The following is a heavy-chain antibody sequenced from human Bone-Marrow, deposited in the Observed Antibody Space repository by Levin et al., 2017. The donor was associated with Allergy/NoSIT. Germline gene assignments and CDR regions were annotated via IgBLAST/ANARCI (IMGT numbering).Heavy chain of an antibody. CDR3: ARVRGDGDYSFDY. Sequence: GESLKISCAASGFTFSNYGMHWVRQAPGKGLEWVAVIWNDGSNKYYADSVKGRFTISRDNSKNTLYLQMNSLRAEDTAVYYCARVRGDGDYSFDYCGQGTLVTVSS. V-gene: IGHV3-33*01. CDR1: GFTFSNYG. D-gene: IGHD4-17*01. CDR2: IWNDGSNK. J-gene: IGHJ4*02.